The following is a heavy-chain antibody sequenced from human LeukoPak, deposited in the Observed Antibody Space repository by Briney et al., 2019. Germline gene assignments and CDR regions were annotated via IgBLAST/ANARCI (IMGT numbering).Heavy chain of an antibody. Sequence: PGRSLRLSCAASGFTFSSYGLHWVRQAPGKGLEWVAVISYDGSNKYYADSVKGRFTISRDNSKTTLYLQMSSLRTEDTAVYYCAKDQAPLRYFDWLSSFDYWGRGTLVTVSS. CDR3: AKDQAPLRYFDWLSSFDY. D-gene: IGHD3-9*01. CDR2: ISYDGSNK. CDR1: GFTFSSYG. V-gene: IGHV3-30*18. J-gene: IGHJ4*02.